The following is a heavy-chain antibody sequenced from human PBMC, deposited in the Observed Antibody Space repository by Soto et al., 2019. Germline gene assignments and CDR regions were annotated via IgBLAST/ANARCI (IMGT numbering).Heavy chain of an antibody. CDR2: IYYSGNT. V-gene: IGHV4-61*08. CDR1: GGSVSSGDYY. CDR3: ARIPVDTSMIYWLDP. Sequence: LSLTCTVSGGSVSSGDYYWSWIRQPPGKGLEWIGYIYYSGNTNYNPSLKSRVIISVDTSKNLFSLKLTSVTAADTAVYYCARIPVDTSMIYWLDPWGQGTLVTVSS. J-gene: IGHJ5*02. D-gene: IGHD5-18*01.